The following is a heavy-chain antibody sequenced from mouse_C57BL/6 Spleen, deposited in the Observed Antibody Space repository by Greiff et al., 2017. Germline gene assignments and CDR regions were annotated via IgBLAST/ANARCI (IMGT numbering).Heavy chain of an antibody. J-gene: IGHJ3*01. Sequence: QVQLKESGAELVRPGASVTLSCKASGYTFTDYEMHWVKQTPVHGLEWIGAIDPETGGTAYNQKFKGKAILTADKSSSTAYMELRSLTSEDSAVYYCTRERAAWCAYWGQGTLVTVSA. V-gene: IGHV1-15*01. CDR1: GYTFTDYE. CDR3: TRERAAWCAY. CDR2: IDPETGGT.